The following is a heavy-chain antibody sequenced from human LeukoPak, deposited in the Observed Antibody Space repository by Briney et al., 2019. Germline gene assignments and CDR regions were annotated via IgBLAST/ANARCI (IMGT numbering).Heavy chain of an antibody. Sequence: PGGSLRLSCAASGFTFSSYSMNWVRQAPGKGLEWVSYISSSSSTIYYADSVKGRFTISRDNAKNSLYLQMNSLRAEDTAVYYCARGTDTKPFWSGYWVDVWGQGTTVTVSS. V-gene: IGHV3-48*01. CDR3: ARGTDTKPFWSGYWVDV. D-gene: IGHD3-3*01. J-gene: IGHJ6*02. CDR2: ISSSSSTI. CDR1: GFTFSSYS.